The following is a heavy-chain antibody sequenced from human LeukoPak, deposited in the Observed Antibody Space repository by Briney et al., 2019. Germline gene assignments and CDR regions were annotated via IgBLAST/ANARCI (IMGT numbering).Heavy chain of an antibody. D-gene: IGHD6-13*01. J-gene: IGHJ5*02. CDR2: IYPGDSDT. Sequence: GESLRISCKGSGYSFSSYWIAWVRQMPGKGLEWMGIIYPGDSDTRYSPSFQGQVTISADKSISTAYLQWSSLKASDTAMYYCARHLAGYSSSIMTWGQGTLVTVSS. CDR3: ARHLAGYSSSIMT. V-gene: IGHV5-51*01. CDR1: GYSFSSYW.